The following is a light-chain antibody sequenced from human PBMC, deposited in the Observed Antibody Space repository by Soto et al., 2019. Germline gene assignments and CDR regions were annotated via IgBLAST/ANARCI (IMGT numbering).Light chain of an antibody. CDR1: SSDVGSYNL. V-gene: IGLV2-23*01. Sequence: QSALTQPASVSGSPGQSITISCTGTSSDVGSYNLVSWYQQHPGKAPKLMIYEGSKRPSGVSNRFSGSKSGNTASLTISGLQAEDESDYYSCSYTGSSIYVVFGGGTKLTVL. J-gene: IGLJ2*01. CDR3: CSYTGSSIYVV. CDR2: EGS.